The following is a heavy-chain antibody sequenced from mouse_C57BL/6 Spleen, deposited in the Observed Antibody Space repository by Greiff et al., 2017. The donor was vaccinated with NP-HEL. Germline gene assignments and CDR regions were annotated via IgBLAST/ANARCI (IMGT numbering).Heavy chain of an antibody. J-gene: IGHJ2*01. CDR1: GFNITDYY. V-gene: IGHV14-1*01. CDR3: TTSSYYSNRAFFDY. CDR2: IDPEDGAT. D-gene: IGHD2-5*01. Sequence: VQLKQSGAELVRPGASVKLSCTASGFNITDYYMHWVKQRPEQGLEWIGRIDPEDGATEYAPKFQGKATMTADTSSNTAYLQLSSLTSEDTAVYYCTTSSYYSNRAFFDYWGQGTTLTVSS.